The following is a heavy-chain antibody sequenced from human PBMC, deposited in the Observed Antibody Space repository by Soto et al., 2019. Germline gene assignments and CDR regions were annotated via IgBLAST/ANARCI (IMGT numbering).Heavy chain of an antibody. D-gene: IGHD3-22*01. J-gene: IGHJ4*02. CDR2: ISDSGGGT. Sequence: GGSLRLSCAASGFSFNNYAMSWVRQAPGKGLEWVSGISDSGGGTYYADSVKGRFTISRDNSKNTLYLQMNSLRAEDTAVYYCAKNPGYYYDSTGYHFDYWGQGTLVTVSS. V-gene: IGHV3-23*01. CDR1: GFSFNNYA. CDR3: AKNPGYYYDSTGYHFDY.